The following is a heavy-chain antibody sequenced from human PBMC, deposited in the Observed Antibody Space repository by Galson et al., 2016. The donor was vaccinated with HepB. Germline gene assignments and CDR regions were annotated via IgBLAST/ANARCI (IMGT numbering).Heavy chain of an antibody. J-gene: IGHJ5*02. CDR2: ISYDESNK. CDR3: ARSYYYGSGSNWFDP. V-gene: IGHV3-30*03. CDR1: GFTFSSYG. D-gene: IGHD3-10*01. Sequence: SLRLSCAASGFTFSSYGMHWVRQAPGKGLEWVAFISYDESNKYYADSVKGRFTISRDNSKDTLSLKMNSLGAEDTATYSCARSYYYGSGSNWFDPWGQGTLVTVSS.